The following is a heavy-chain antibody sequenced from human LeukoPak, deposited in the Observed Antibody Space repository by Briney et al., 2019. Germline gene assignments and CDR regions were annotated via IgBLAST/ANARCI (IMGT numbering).Heavy chain of an antibody. CDR2: IDPSDSYT. Sequence: GESLKISCKGSGYSFTSYWISWVRQMPGKGLEWMGRIDPSDSYTNYSPSFQGHVTISADKSISTAYLQWSSLKASDTAMYYCAVGTYYYDSSGYYGGRLAGYFQHWGQGTLVTVSS. V-gene: IGHV5-10-1*01. D-gene: IGHD3-22*01. CDR1: GYSFTSYW. J-gene: IGHJ1*01. CDR3: AVGTYYYDSSGYYGGRLAGYFQH.